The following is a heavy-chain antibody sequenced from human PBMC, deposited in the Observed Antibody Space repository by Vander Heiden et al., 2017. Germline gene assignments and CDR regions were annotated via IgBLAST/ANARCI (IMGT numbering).Heavy chain of an antibody. J-gene: IGHJ5*02. CDR3: ARGPNYGDRTDYFDP. D-gene: IGHD4-17*01. Sequence: EVQVVESGGGLVQPGGSLRLSCVGSGFTFSDQWVGGGRQAPGKGLEWVADIKRDGSEENYVDSVKGRFIISRDNAKNSLSLQMNSLRAEDTAVYYCARGPNYGDRTDYFDPWGQGTLVTVSS. V-gene: IGHV3-7*01. CDR1: GFTFSDQW. CDR2: IKRDGSEE.